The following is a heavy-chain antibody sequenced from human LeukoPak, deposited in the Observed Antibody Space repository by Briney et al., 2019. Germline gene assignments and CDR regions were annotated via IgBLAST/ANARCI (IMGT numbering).Heavy chain of an antibody. CDR2: IRYDGSNK. J-gene: IGHJ4*02. CDR3: AKDFGFGVVIIDY. D-gene: IGHD3-3*01. CDR1: GFTFSSYG. V-gene: IGHV3-30*02. Sequence: PGGSLRLSCAASGFTFSSYGTHWVRQAPGKGLEWVAFIRYDGSNKYYADSVKGRFTISRDNSKNTLYLQMNSLRAEDTAVYYCAKDFGFGVVIIDYWGQGTLVTVSS.